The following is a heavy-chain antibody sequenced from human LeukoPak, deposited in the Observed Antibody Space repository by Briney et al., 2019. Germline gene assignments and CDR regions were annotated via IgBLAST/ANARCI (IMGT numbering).Heavy chain of an antibody. Sequence: PGGSLRLSCAASGFTVSSNSMIWVRQAPAKGLEWVSLIYNDGSTYYADSVKGRIIISRDNSKNTLDLQMNSLRVEDAATYYCAREEVTRDVNHWGQGTLVTVSS. V-gene: IGHV3-66*01. D-gene: IGHD3-10*01. J-gene: IGHJ4*02. CDR1: GFTVSSNS. CDR2: IYNDGST. CDR3: AREEVTRDVNH.